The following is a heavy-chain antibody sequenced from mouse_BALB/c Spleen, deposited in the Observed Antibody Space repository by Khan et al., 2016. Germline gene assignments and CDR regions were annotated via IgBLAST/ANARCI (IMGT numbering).Heavy chain of an antibody. V-gene: IGHV5-17*02. Sequence: EVELVESGGGLVQPGGSRQLSCAASGFTFSSFGMHWVRQAPEKGLEWVAYISSGSSTTYYADTVKGRFTIFRDNPKNTLFLQMTRLRSEDTAMYYCARRVVARDYYLMDYWGQGSSVSVSS. J-gene: IGHJ4*01. CDR3: ARRVVARDYYLMDY. CDR2: ISSGSSTT. CDR1: GFTFSSFG. D-gene: IGHD1-1*01.